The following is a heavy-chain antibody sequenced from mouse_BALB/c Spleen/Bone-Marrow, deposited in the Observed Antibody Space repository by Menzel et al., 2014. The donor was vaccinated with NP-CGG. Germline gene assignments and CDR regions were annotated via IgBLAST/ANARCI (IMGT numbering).Heavy chain of an antibody. CDR2: ILPGSGST. J-gene: IGHJ1*01. D-gene: IGHD2-3*01. Sequence: VKLMESGAELMKPGASVKMSCKATGYTFSSYWIEWVKQRPGHGLEWIGEILPGSGSTNYNEKFKGKATFTADTSSNTAYMQLSSLTSEDSAVYYCARRGGWLGYFDVWGAGTTVTVSS. CDR1: GYTFSSYW. V-gene: IGHV1-9*01. CDR3: ARRGGWLGYFDV.